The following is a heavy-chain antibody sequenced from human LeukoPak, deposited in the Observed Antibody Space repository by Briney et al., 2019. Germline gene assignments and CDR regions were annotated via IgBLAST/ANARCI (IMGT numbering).Heavy chain of an antibody. V-gene: IGHV1-69*13. D-gene: IGHD5-24*01. J-gene: IGHJ6*03. CDR2: IIPIFGTA. CDR3: ARGGGDGYNYYYYYMDV. Sequence: SVKVSCKASGGTFSSYAISWVRQAPGQGLEWMGGIIPIFGTANYAQKFQVRVTITADESTSTAYMELSSLRSEDTAVYYCARGGGDGYNYYYYYMDVWGKGTTVTISS. CDR1: GGTFSSYA.